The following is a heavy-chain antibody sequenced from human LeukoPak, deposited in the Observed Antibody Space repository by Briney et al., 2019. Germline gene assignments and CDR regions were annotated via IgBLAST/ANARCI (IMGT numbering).Heavy chain of an antibody. CDR3: ARSFLDLMAFDI. CDR1: GASISSSNW. Sequence: PSETLSLTCAVSGASISSSNWWSWVRQPPGKGLEWIGEMYHSGSSNYNPSLKSRVIISVDKSKNQFSLKLSSVTAADTAVYYCARSFLDLMAFDIWGQGTMVTVSS. V-gene: IGHV4-4*02. D-gene: IGHD3-16*01. CDR2: MYHSGSS. J-gene: IGHJ3*02.